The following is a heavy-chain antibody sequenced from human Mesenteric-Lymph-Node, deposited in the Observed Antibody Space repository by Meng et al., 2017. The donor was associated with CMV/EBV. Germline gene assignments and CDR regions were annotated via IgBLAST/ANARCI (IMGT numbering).Heavy chain of an antibody. J-gene: IGHJ6*02. D-gene: IGHD3-10*01. CDR1: GYTFSAYH. Sequence: SVKVSCKASGYTFSAYHIHWVRQAPGQGLEWMGGIIPILDMPKYAQRFQGRVTITADKSTSTAYMELSSLRSDDTAVYYCARRGTMVRGVISGDYYYYGLDVWGQGTTVTVSS. V-gene: IGHV1-69*10. CDR2: IIPILDMP. CDR3: ARRGTMVRGVISGDYYYYGLDV.